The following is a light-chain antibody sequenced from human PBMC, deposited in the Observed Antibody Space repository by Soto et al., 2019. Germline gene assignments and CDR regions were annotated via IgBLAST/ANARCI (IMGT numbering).Light chain of an antibody. Sequence: EIVLTQSPDTLSLSPGERVTLSCRASRSVSKTHLAWYQQKPGQAPRLLIYAASTRATGIPERFSGSGSGTDFTLTVSRLEPEDFAVYYCQQCGDSPRTFGQGTKVEIK. J-gene: IGKJ1*01. CDR2: AAS. V-gene: IGKV3-20*01. CDR1: RSVSKTH. CDR3: QQCGDSPRT.